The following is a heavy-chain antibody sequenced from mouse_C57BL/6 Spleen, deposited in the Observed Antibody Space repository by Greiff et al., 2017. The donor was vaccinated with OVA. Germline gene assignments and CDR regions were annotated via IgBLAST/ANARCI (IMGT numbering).Heavy chain of an antibody. V-gene: IGHV1-61*01. CDR1: GYTFTSYW. Sequence: QVHVKQPGAELVRPGSSVKLSCKASGYTFTSYWMDWVKQRPGQGLEWIGHIYPSDSETYYNQKFKDQATLTVDKSSSTDYMQLSSLTSEDSAVYCCARKSPYAMDYWGQGTSVTVSS. D-gene: IGHD1-3*01. CDR3: ARKSPYAMDY. CDR2: IYPSDSET. J-gene: IGHJ4*01.